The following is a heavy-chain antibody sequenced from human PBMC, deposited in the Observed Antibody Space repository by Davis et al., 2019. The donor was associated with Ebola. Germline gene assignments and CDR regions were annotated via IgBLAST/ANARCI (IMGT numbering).Heavy chain of an antibody. CDR3: ARGHSSSWYYFDY. J-gene: IGHJ4*02. V-gene: IGHV3-7*03. CDR2: IKQDGSEK. Sequence: GGSLRLSCEASGFTFSTCAMSWVRQAPGKGLEWVANIKQDGSEKYYVDSVKGRFTISRDNAKNSLYLQMNSLRAEDTAVYYCARGHSSSWYYFDYWGQGTLVTVSS. D-gene: IGHD6-13*01. CDR1: GFTFSTCA.